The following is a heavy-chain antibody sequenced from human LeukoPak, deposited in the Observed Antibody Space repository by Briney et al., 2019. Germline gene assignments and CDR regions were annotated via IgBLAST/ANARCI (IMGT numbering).Heavy chain of an antibody. J-gene: IGHJ3*02. V-gene: IGHV3-48*04. CDR2: ISSSSSTI. CDR3: AREVPNAFDI. Sequence: GGSLRLSCAPSGFTFSAYSLSWVRQAPGKGLEWVSYISSSSSTIYYADSVKGRFTISRDNAKNSLYLQMNSLRAEDTAVYYCAREVPNAFDIWGQGTMVTVSS. CDR1: GFTFSAYS.